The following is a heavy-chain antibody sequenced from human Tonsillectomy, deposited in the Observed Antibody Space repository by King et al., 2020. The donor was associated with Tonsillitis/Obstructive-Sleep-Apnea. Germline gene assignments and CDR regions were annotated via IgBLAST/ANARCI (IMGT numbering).Heavy chain of an antibody. V-gene: IGHV3-49*04. J-gene: IGHJ6*02. Sequence: VQLVESGGGLVQPGRSLRLSCTASGFTFGDYAMSWVRQAPGKGLEWVGFIRSKAYGGTTEYAASVKGRFTISRDDSKSIAYLQMNSLKTEDTAVYYCTREAIHYYDSSGYAYYYYGMDVWGQGTTVTVSS. D-gene: IGHD3-22*01. CDR2: IRSKAYGGTT. CDR1: GFTFGDYA. CDR3: TREAIHYYDSSGYAYYYYGMDV.